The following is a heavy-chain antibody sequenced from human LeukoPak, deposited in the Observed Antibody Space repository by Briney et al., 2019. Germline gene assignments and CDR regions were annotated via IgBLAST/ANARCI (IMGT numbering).Heavy chain of an antibody. J-gene: IGHJ3*02. CDR3: ASSAYCGGDCYSTDAFDI. CDR1: GYSFTSYW. D-gene: IGHD2-21*02. Sequence: GESLKTSCKGSGYSFTSYWIGWLRQMPGKGLEWMGIIYPGDSDTRYSPSFQGQVTISADKSISTAYLQWSSLKASDTAMYYCASSAYCGGDCYSTDAFDIWGQGTMVTVSS. CDR2: IYPGDSDT. V-gene: IGHV5-51*01.